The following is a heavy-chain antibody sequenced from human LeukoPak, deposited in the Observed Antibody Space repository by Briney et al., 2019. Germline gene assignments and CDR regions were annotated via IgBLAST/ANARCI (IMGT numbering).Heavy chain of an antibody. J-gene: IGHJ4*02. CDR2: IYYTGST. D-gene: IGHD3-10*01. V-gene: IGHV4-30-4*01. CDR3: AAWFGELFDY. Sequence: SETLSLTCTVSGGSIGSGDYYWSWIRQSPGKGLEWIGYIYYTGSTYYNPSLKSRVSISVDTSKDQFSLKLSSVTAADTAVYYCAAWFGELFDYWGQGTLVTVSS. CDR1: GGSIGSGDYY.